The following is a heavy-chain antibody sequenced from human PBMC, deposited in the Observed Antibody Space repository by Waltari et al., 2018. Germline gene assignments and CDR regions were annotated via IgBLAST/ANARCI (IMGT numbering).Heavy chain of an antibody. CDR2: INDDGTTE. Sequence: EVQLVESGGGLVQPGGSLRLSCVASGFDFHGYWMGWFRQAPGKSLSWVANINDDGTTEFYVVSLKCRVTTSRDNAKNAVYLQTTSLRAEDTALYYCARSGLVSDFDYWGQGSLVTVAS. CDR3: ARSGLVSDFDY. V-gene: IGHV3-7*01. D-gene: IGHD3-9*01. J-gene: IGHJ4*02. CDR1: GFDFHGYW.